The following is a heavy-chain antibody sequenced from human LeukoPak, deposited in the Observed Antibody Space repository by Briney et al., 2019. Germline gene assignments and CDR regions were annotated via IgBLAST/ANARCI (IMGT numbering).Heavy chain of an antibody. CDR1: GGSFSGYY. Sequence: SETLSLTCAVYGGSFSGYYWSWIRQPPGKGLEWIGEINHSGSTNYNPSLKSRVTISVDTSKNQFSLKLSSVTAADTAVYYCARGGSVVAGSDNWFDPWGQGTLVTVSS. CDR3: ARGGSVVAGSDNWFDP. J-gene: IGHJ5*02. CDR2: INHSGST. V-gene: IGHV4-34*01. D-gene: IGHD6-19*01.